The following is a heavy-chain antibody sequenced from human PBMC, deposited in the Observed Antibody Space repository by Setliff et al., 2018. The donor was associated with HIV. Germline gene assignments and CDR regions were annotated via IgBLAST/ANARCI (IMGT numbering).Heavy chain of an antibody. J-gene: IGHJ6*02. D-gene: IGHD3-22*01. CDR1: GGSFSGYY. V-gene: IGHV4-34*01. Sequence: KPSETLSLTCAVYGGSFSGYYWSWIRQPPGKGLAWLGEINHSGSTNYNQSLKSRVTISVDTSKNQFSLKLSPVTAADTAVYYCARGRWDRRYDDSSGYVYGMDVWGQGTTVTVSS. CDR3: ARGRWDRRYDDSSGYVYGMDV. CDR2: INHSGST.